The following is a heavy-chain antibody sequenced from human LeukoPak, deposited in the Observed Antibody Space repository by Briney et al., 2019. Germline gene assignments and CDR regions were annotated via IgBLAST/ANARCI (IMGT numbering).Heavy chain of an antibody. CDR2: INPNSGGT. D-gene: IGHD3-10*01. CDR1: GYTFTGYY. CDR3: ARDNYYGSGSYFGY. Sequence: ASVKVSCKASGYTFTGYYMHWVRQAPGQRLEWMGWINPNSGGTNYAQKFQGRVTMTRDTAISTAYMELSRLRSDDTAVYYCARDNYYGSGSYFGYWGQGTLVTVSS. J-gene: IGHJ4*02. V-gene: IGHV1-2*02.